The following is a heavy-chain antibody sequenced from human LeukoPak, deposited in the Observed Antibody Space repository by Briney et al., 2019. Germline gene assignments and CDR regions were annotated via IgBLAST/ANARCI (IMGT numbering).Heavy chain of an antibody. Sequence: GGSLRLPCAASGFVFSSYWMTWVRQAPGKGLEWVASINEGGSGKYYVDSVKGRFTISRDNAQESLYLEMHSLRAEDTAVYYCARAVTSTEGYWGQGTLVTVSS. D-gene: IGHD4-17*01. CDR1: GFVFSSYW. V-gene: IGHV3-7*03. CDR3: ARAVTSTEGY. J-gene: IGHJ4*02. CDR2: INEGGSGK.